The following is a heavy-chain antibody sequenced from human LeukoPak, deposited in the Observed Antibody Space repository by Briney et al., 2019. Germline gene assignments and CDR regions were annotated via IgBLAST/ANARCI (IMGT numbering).Heavy chain of an antibody. V-gene: IGHV1-18*04. Sequence: ASVKVSCRASGYTFTSYGINWVRQAPGQGLEWMGWISGHNGHTNYVQKMQGRVTMTTDTSTNTAYMELRNLTSDDTAVYYCARGPGIAVAGVFDYWGQGSLVTVSS. J-gene: IGHJ4*02. CDR3: ARGPGIAVAGVFDY. CDR2: ISGHNGHT. D-gene: IGHD6-19*01. CDR1: GYTFTSYG.